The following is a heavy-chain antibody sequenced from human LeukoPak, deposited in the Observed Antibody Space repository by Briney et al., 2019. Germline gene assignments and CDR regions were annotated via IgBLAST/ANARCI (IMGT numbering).Heavy chain of an antibody. D-gene: IGHD5-12*01. J-gene: IGHJ4*02. CDR3: ARAEYSGYDQY. V-gene: IGHV4-34*01. Sequence: PSETLSLTCAVYGGSFSGYYWSWIRQPPGKGLEWIGEINHSGSTNYNPSLKSRVTISVDTSKNQFSLKLSSVTAADTAVYYCARAEYSGYDQYWGQGTLVTVSS. CDR2: INHSGST. CDR1: GGSFSGYY.